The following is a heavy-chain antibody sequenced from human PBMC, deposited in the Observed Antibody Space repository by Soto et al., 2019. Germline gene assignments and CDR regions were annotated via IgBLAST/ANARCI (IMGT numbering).Heavy chain of an antibody. Sequence: QVQLVQSGPEVKESGSSVKVSCKLSGGTFTSETISWVRQAPGQGLEWMGRNIPLLGTGNYAQKFQGRITITEDKATNTGYMEWSSLTSEDTEVYFGARDEGSYDMGAFPFYYRDVWGNGTTVTVS. J-gene: IGHJ6*03. CDR2: NIPLLGTG. CDR3: ARDEGSYDMGAFPFYYRDV. CDR1: GGTFTSET. V-gene: IGHV1-69*08. D-gene: IGHD3-16*01.